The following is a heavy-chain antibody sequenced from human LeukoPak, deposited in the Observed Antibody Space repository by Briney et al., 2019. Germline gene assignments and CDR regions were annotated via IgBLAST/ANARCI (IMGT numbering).Heavy chain of an antibody. D-gene: IGHD2-2*01. Sequence: SGGSLRLSCAASGFDFISYGMHRVRQAPGKGLEWVSFIRYDGSNTYYADSVKGRFTISRDNSKNTLYLQMNSLRTEDTALYYCAKNTCIRTSCYSSMDVWGKGTTVTVSS. CDR2: IRYDGSNT. CDR3: AKNTCIRTSCYSSMDV. V-gene: IGHV3-30*02. CDR1: GFDFISYG. J-gene: IGHJ6*03.